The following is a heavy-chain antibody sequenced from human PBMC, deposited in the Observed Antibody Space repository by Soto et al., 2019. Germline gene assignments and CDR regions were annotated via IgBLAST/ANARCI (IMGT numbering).Heavy chain of an antibody. CDR3: ARDLNGYCSSTSCYWFDP. Sequence: SETLSLTCTVSGGSIRSGGYYWSWLRQNPRRGLEWIGYIYYSGNTNYNPSLKSRVTISVDTSKNQFSLKLSSVTAADTAVYYCARDLNGYCSSTSCYWFDPWGQGTLVTVSS. D-gene: IGHD2-2*01. V-gene: IGHV4-61*08. CDR2: IYYSGNT. J-gene: IGHJ5*02. CDR1: GGSIRSGGYY.